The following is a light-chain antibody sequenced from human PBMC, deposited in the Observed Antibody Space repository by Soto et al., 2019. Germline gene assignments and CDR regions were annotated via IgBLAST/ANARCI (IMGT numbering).Light chain of an antibody. CDR3: QQYGSSPLT. CDR1: QSVSSSF. V-gene: IGKV3-20*01. CDR2: GAF. Sequence: EIVLTQSPGTLSLSPGERATLSCRASQSVSSSFLAWYQQKPGQAPRLLIYGAFSRATGIPDRVSGSGSETDFTLTISRLEPEDVVVYYCQQYGSSPLTFGGGTKVEIK. J-gene: IGKJ4*01.